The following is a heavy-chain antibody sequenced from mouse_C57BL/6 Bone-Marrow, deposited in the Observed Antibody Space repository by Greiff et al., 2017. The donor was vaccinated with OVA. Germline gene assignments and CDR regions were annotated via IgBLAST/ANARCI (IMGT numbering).Heavy chain of an antibody. CDR2: IDPSDSYT. Sequence: QVQLQQPGAELVMPGASVKLSCKASGYTFTSYWMHWVKQRPGQGLEWIGEIDPSDSYTNYNQKFKGKFTLTVDKSASTAYMQLSSLTSEDSAVYYCARRRDYAYYFDYWGQGTTLTVSS. V-gene: IGHV1-69*01. D-gene: IGHD1-1*01. CDR1: GYTFTSYW. J-gene: IGHJ2*01. CDR3: ARRRDYAYYFDY.